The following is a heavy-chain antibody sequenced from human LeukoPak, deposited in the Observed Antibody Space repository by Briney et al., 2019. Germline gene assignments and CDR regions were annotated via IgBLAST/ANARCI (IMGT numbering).Heavy chain of an antibody. D-gene: IGHD3-22*01. Sequence: GGSLRLSCAASGFTFSSCGMHWVRQAPGKGLEWVAVISYDGSNKYYADSVKGRFTISRDNSKNTLYLQMNSLRAEDTAVYYCAKTYYYDSSGFSAFDPWGQGTLVTVSS. CDR2: ISYDGSNK. CDR1: GFTFSSCG. J-gene: IGHJ5*02. CDR3: AKTYYYDSSGFSAFDP. V-gene: IGHV3-30*18.